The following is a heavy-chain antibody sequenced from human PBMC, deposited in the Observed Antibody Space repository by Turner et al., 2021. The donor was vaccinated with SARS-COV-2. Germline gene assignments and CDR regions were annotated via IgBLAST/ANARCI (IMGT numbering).Heavy chain of an antibody. CDR2: ISSSSSYI. D-gene: IGHD3-22*01. CDR1: GFTFSTYS. Sequence: EVQLVESGGGLVQPGGSLRLPCAASGFTFSTYSMNWVRQAPGKGLEWVSYISSSSSYIYYADSMKGRFTISRDNAKNSLYLQMNSLRAEDTAVYYCARGTYYYDSSTYSGTNWFDPWGQGTLVTVSS. CDR3: ARGTYYYDSSTYSGTNWFDP. J-gene: IGHJ5*02. V-gene: IGHV3-21*05.